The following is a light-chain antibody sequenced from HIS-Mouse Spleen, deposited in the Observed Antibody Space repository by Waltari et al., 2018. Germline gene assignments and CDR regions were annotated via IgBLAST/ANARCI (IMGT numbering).Light chain of an antibody. V-gene: IGLV3-10*01. CDR3: YSTDSSGNHRV. J-gene: IGLJ2*01. CDR2: EDS. Sequence: SYELTQPPSVSVSPGTTARNTCPGSALPKKYAYWYQQKSGQAPVLVIYEDSKRPSGIPERFSGSSSGTMATLTISGAQVEDEADYYCYSTDSSGNHRVFGGGTKLTVL. CDR1: ALPKKY.